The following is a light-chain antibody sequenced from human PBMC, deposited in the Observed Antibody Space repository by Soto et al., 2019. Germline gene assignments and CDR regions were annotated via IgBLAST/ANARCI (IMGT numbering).Light chain of an antibody. V-gene: IGKV3-15*01. J-gene: IGKJ5*01. CDR3: QQYSKWPIT. CDR1: QSVNIY. CDR2: YTS. Sequence: EIVLTQSPATLSVSPGERATLSCRASQSVNIYLAWYQQKPGQAPRLLIYYTSTRATGFPARFSGGGSGTEFTLTISSLQSEDSAFYYCQQYSKWPITFGQGTRLEIK.